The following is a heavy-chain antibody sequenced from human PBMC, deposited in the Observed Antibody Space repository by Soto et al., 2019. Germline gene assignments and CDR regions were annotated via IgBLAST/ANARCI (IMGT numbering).Heavy chain of an antibody. CDR2: INPSGGST. Sequence: VQLVQSGAEVKKPGASVKVSCKASGYTFTSYYMHWVRQAPGQGLEWMGIINPSGGSTSYAQKSQGRVTMTRDTAKSTVYMELSSLRSEDTAVYYCARDQEPYSGSYAPPGYWGQGTLVTVSS. CDR3: ARDQEPYSGSYAPPGY. J-gene: IGHJ4*02. D-gene: IGHD1-26*01. CDR1: GYTFTSYY. V-gene: IGHV1-46*03.